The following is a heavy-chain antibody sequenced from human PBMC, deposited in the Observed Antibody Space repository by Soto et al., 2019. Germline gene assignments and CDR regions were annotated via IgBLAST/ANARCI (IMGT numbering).Heavy chain of an antibody. V-gene: IGHV3-30*18. Sequence: VQLLESGGGLVQPGGSLRLSCAASGFTFSSYGMHWVRQAPGKGLEWVAVISYDGSNKYYADSVKGRFTISRDNSKNTLYLQMNSLRAEDTAVYYCAKGSIAARTWPDAFDIWGQGTMVTVSS. D-gene: IGHD6-6*01. CDR1: GFTFSSYG. CDR3: AKGSIAARTWPDAFDI. CDR2: ISYDGSNK. J-gene: IGHJ3*02.